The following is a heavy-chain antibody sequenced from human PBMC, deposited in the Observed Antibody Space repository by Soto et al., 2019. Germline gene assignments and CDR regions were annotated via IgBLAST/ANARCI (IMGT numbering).Heavy chain of an antibody. Sequence: QIQLVQSGAEMKKPGASVKVSCKASGYTFTNYAMHWVRQAPGQSLGWMGRINTANGDTIYSQNFKGRVTITRDAPARTVNLELSSLRFEDSAVYYCGRGQATFDPWGQGTLVTVSS. J-gene: IGHJ5*02. CDR1: GYTFTNYA. CDR2: INTANGDT. CDR3: GRGQATFDP. V-gene: IGHV1-3*04.